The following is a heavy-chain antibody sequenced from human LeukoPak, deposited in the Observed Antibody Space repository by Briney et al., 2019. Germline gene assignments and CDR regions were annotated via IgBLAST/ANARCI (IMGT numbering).Heavy chain of an antibody. CDR1: GFTFSSYA. V-gene: IGHV3-30-3*01. CDR2: ISYDGSNK. CDR3: ARGGWEYDAFDI. Sequence: GGSLRLSCAASGFTFSSYAMHWVRQAPGKGLEWVAVISYDGSNKYYADSVKGRFTISRDNSKNTLYLQMNSLRAEDTAVYYCARGGWEYDAFDIWGQGTMGTVSS. D-gene: IGHD1-26*01. J-gene: IGHJ3*02.